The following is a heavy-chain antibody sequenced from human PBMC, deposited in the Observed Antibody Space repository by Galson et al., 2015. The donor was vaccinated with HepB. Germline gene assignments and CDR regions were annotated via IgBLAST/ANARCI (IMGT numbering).Heavy chain of an antibody. J-gene: IGHJ4*02. D-gene: IGHD3-22*01. CDR1: GFSFSTYG. V-gene: IGHV3-33*01. CDR3: ATEAGYYVFDY. CDR2: TWFDGNKK. Sequence: SLRLSCAASGFSFSTYGMHWVRQAPGKGLEWVAFTWFDGNKKFYADSVRGRFTISRDNSKNTLFLQMNSLRADDTALYYCATEAGYYVFDYWGQGALVTVSS.